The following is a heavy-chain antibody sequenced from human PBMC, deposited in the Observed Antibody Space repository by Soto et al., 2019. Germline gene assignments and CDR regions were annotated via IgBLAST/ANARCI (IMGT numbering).Heavy chain of an antibody. CDR1: GFTFSSYG. D-gene: IGHD2-2*01. CDR3: AKGKPFLLPRLIDY. Sequence: PGGSLRLSCAASGFTFSSYGMHWVRQAPGKGLEWVAVISYDGSNKYYADSVKGRFTISRDNSKNTLYLQMNSLRAEDTAVYYCAKGKPFLLPRLIDYCCQGTLVTVST. CDR2: ISYDGSNK. J-gene: IGHJ4*02. V-gene: IGHV3-30*18.